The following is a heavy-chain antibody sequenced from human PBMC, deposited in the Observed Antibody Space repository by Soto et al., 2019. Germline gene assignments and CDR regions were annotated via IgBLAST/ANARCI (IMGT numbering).Heavy chain of an antibody. V-gene: IGHV1-69*13. Sequence: SVKVSCKASGGTFSSYAISWVRQAPGQGLEWMGGIIPIFGTANYAQKFQGRVTITADESTSTAYMELSSLRSEDTAVYYCARDRGRAGTTAQTNSYYYYCMDVWGQGTTVTVSS. J-gene: IGHJ6*02. CDR2: IIPIFGTA. CDR3: ARDRGRAGTTAQTNSYYYYCMDV. D-gene: IGHD1-7*01. CDR1: GGTFSSYA.